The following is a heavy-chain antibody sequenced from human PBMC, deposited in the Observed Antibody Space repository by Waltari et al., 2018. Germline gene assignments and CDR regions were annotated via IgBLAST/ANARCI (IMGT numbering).Heavy chain of an antibody. CDR2: ISGSGNTI. CDR3: ARDYIYGGFFED. CDR1: GFTFSSYG. Sequence: VESGGGLVQPGGSLRLSCAASGFTFSSYGMNWVRQAPGKGLEWVSYISGSGNTIAYGDSLKGRFTVSRDNAQNSLFLQIHSLRADDTAVYYCARDYIYGGFFEDWGQGSLVTVSS. J-gene: IGHJ4*02. V-gene: IGHV3-48*03. D-gene: IGHD3-3*01.